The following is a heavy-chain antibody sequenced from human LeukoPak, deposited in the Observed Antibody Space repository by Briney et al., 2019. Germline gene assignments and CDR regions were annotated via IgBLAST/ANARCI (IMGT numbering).Heavy chain of an antibody. J-gene: IGHJ4*02. CDR2: INPSGGST. CDR1: GYTFPSYY. D-gene: IGHD1-14*01. CDR3: ARDSGTDIFDY. V-gene: IGHV1-46*01. Sequence: ASVKVSCKASGYTFPSYYMHWVRQAPGQGLEWMGIINPSGGSTSYAQKFQGRVTMTRDTSTSTVYMELSSLRSEDTAVYYCARDSGTDIFDYWGQGTLVTVSS.